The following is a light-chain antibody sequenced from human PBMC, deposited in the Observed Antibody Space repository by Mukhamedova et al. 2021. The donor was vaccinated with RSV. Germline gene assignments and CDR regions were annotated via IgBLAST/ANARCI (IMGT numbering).Light chain of an antibody. V-gene: IGKV3-20*01. J-gene: IGKJ2*01. CDR2: GAS. CDR3: QQYGSSPYT. CDR1: QSVSSSY. Sequence: GERATLSCRASQSVSSSYLAWYQQKPGQAPRLLIYGASSRATGIPDRFSGSGSGTDFTLTISRLEPEDFAVYYCQQYGSSPYTFGQG.